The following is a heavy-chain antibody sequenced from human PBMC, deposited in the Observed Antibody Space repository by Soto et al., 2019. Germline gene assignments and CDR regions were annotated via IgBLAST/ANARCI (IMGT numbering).Heavy chain of an antibody. Sequence: EVQLVESGGGLVQPGGSLRLSYAASGFTFSSYEMNWVRQAPGKGLEWVSYISSSGSTIYYADSVKGRFTISRDNAKNSLYLQMNSLRAEDTAVYYCARSRGYSSGWYPWFDPWGQGTLVTVSS. J-gene: IGHJ5*02. D-gene: IGHD6-19*01. V-gene: IGHV3-48*03. CDR3: ARSRGYSSGWYPWFDP. CDR1: GFTFSSYE. CDR2: ISSSGSTI.